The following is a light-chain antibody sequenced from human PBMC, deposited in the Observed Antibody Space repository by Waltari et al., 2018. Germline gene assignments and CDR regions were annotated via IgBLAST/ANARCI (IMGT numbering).Light chain of an antibody. CDR1: KLGSKY. V-gene: IGLV3-1*01. CDR2: RDD. CDR3: QAWDSSAFV. Sequence: SYEVTQPPSVSVSPRQRATITCSGEKLGSKYVSWYQQKSGQSPVLGIYRDDKRPSGIPERVSGTDSGNTATLTISGTQPMDEADYYCQAWDSSAFVFGAGTKVTVL. J-gene: IGLJ1*01.